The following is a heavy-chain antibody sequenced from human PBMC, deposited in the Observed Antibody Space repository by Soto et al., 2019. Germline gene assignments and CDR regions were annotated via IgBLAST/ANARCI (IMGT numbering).Heavy chain of an antibody. CDR3: AHSSSRWPLGY. CDR2: VPWDDDK. V-gene: IGHV2-5*02. Sequence: QITLKESGPTLVKPTQTLTLTCTFSGFSLSTSGVDVVWLRQPPGKALEGRALVPWDDDKRYSPSPKSRLTITQDTSKNQVVLTMNNMDPVDTATYYCAHSSSRWPLGYWGQGARVTVSS. CDR1: GFSLSTSGVD. J-gene: IGHJ4*02. D-gene: IGHD4-17*01.